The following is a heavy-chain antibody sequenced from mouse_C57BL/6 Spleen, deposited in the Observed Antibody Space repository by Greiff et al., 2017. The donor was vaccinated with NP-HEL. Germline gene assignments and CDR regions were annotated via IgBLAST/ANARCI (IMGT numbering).Heavy chain of an antibody. CDR1: GYTFTSYW. CDR3: ARDYYGSSYFDY. D-gene: IGHD1-1*01. CDR2: IDPSDSYT. J-gene: IGHJ2*01. V-gene: IGHV1-69*01. Sequence: XVQLQQSGAELVMPGASVKLSCKASGYTFTSYWMHWVKQRPGQGLEWIGEIDPSDSYTNYNQKFKGKSTLTVDKSSSTAYMQLSSLTSEDSAVYYCARDYYGSSYFDYWGQGTTLTVSS.